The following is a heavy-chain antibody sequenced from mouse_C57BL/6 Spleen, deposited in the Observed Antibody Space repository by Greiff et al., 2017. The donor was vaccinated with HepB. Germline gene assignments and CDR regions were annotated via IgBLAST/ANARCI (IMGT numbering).Heavy chain of an antibody. Sequence: VQLQQSGPELVKPGASVKIPCKASGYTFTDYNMDWVKQSHGKSLEWIGDINPNNGGTIYNQKFKGKATLTVDKSSSTAYMELRSLTSEDTAVYYCARGGYSTVVATRYFDVWGTGTTVTVSS. V-gene: IGHV1-18*01. D-gene: IGHD1-1*01. CDR1: GYTFTDYN. CDR2: INPNNGGT. CDR3: ARGGYSTVVATRYFDV. J-gene: IGHJ1*03.